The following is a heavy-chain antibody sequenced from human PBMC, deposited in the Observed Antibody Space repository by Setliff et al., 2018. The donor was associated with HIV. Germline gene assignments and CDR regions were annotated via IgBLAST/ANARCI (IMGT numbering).Heavy chain of an antibody. CDR1: RTSFSSYY. V-gene: IGHV4-34*01. Sequence: SETLSLTCAVYRTSFSSYYWSWIRQSPGKGLEWIAEMNYSGSTNYNPSLKSRVTMSVDTSKNQFSLNVTSVNAADTAVYYCARGRYYDGSALPLDYWGQGSLVTVSS. J-gene: IGHJ4*02. CDR2: MNYSGST. D-gene: IGHD3-22*01. CDR3: ARGRYYDGSALPLDY.